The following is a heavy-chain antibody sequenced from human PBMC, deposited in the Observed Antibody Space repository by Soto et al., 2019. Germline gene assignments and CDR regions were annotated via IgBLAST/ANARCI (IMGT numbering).Heavy chain of an antibody. V-gene: IGHV3-30*18. Sequence: GGSLRLSCAASGFTFSSYGMHWVRQAPGKGLEWVAVISYDGSNKYYADSVKGRFTISRDNSKNTLYLQMNSLRAEDTAVYYCAKDSLRYCSSTRCYYFDYWGQGTLVTVSS. CDR3: AKDSLRYCSSTRCYYFDY. J-gene: IGHJ4*02. CDR1: GFTFSSYG. D-gene: IGHD2-2*01. CDR2: ISYDGSNK.